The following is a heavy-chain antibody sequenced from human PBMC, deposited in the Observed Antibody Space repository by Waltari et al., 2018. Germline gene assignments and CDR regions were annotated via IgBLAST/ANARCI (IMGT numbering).Heavy chain of an antibody. V-gene: IGHV1-69*08. CDR1: GATFSSSA. D-gene: IGHD4-17*01. CDR2: SSPIIGTA. Sequence: QVQLVQSGAEVQKPGSSVKVSCKASGATFSSSAISWVRQAPGQGLEWLGRSSPIIGTANYEQKCQGRVTITEDKSTSTAYMELSRLRAEDTAVYYCARVREGYGDPLDYWGQGTLVTVSS. J-gene: IGHJ4*02. CDR3: ARVREGYGDPLDY.